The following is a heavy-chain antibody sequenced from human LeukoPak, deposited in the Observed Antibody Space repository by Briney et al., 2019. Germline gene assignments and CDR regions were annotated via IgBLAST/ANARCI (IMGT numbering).Heavy chain of an antibody. CDR3: AKEGRSTTPGY. Sequence: GESLRLSCAASGFTFSSSSMDWVRQAPGKGLEWVSSISSSSSSIYYTDSVKGRFTISRDNTKNSLYLQMNSLRAEDTAVYFCAKEGRSTTPGYWGQGTLVTVSS. CDR2: ISSSSSSI. V-gene: IGHV3-21*01. D-gene: IGHD6-13*01. CDR1: GFTFSSSS. J-gene: IGHJ4*02.